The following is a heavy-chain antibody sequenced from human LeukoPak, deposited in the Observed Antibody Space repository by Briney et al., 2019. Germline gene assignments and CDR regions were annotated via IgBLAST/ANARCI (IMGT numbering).Heavy chain of an antibody. V-gene: IGHV3-21*01. CDR1: GFTFSSYS. CDR3: ARDRARGYSYGYWDETDY. CDR2: ISSSGSYI. Sequence: PGGSLRLSCAASGFTFSSYSMNWVRQAPGKGLEWVSSISSSGSYIYYADSVKGRFTISRDNAKNSLYLQMNSLRAEDTAVHYCARDRARGYSYGYWDETDYWGQGTLVTVSS. D-gene: IGHD5-18*01. J-gene: IGHJ4*02.